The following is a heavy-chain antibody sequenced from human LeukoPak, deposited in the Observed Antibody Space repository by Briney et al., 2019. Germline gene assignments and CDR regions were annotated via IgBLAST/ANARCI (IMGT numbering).Heavy chain of an antibody. J-gene: IGHJ4*02. D-gene: IGHD2-2*01. CDR1: GFTFDDYA. Sequence: PGPSLRLSCAASGFTFDDYAMHWVRHGPGKGLEWVSGMNWNGVNTDYADAVKGRFTISSENAQNSLYLQMSRLRPEDTALYYCVKADCSSTSCLTDSWGQGTPVIVSS. CDR3: VKADCSSTSCLTDS. CDR2: MNWNGVNT. V-gene: IGHV3-9*01.